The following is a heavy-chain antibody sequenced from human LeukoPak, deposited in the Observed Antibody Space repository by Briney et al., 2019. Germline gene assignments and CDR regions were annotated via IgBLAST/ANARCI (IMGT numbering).Heavy chain of an antibody. CDR3: ARVSGIRGSFDI. D-gene: IGHD1-26*01. Sequence: PGGSLRLSCAASGFTFSSYAMSWVRQAPGKGLEWVSVIYSGGSTYYADSVKGRFTISRDNSKNTLYLQMNSLRAEDTAVYYCARVSGIRGSFDIWGQGPMVTVSS. CDR1: GFTFSSYA. J-gene: IGHJ3*02. V-gene: IGHV3-53*01. CDR2: IYSGGST.